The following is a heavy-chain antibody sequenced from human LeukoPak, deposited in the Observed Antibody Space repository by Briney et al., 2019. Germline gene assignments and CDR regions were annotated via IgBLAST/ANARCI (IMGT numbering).Heavy chain of an antibody. CDR1: GFTFSSYA. V-gene: IGHV3-64*04. Sequence: GGSLRLSCSASGFTFSSYAMHWVRQAPGKGLEYVSSISSNGGSTYYADSVKGRFTISRDNSKNTLYLQMNSLRAEDTAVYYCAKAFSPLVIVVIGYFDYWGQGTLVTVSS. CDR2: ISSNGGST. J-gene: IGHJ4*02. D-gene: IGHD3-22*01. CDR3: AKAFSPLVIVVIGYFDY.